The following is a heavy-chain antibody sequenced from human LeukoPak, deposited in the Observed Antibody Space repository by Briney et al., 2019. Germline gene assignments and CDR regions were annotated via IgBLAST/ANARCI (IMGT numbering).Heavy chain of an antibody. CDR1: GYKYHAYW. V-gene: IGHV5-51*01. D-gene: IGHD6-19*01. Sequence: GESLNISCKGSGYKYHAYWIGWVRQMPGKGLEWMGIIYPVDSDTRYSPSFQGQVTISIDKSIGTAYLQWSSLKASDTAIYYCARQAVYTSAFGFWGQGTLVTVSS. CDR2: IYPVDSDT. J-gene: IGHJ4*02. CDR3: ARQAVYTSAFGF.